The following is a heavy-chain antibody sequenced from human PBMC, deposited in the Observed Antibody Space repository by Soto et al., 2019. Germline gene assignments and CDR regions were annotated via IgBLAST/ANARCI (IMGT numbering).Heavy chain of an antibody. D-gene: IGHD5-18*01. J-gene: IGHJ6*02. V-gene: IGHV4-39*01. CDR3: ARQSIGGRTSRGYSYGHYYYYYYGMDV. CDR2: IYYSVST. CDR1: GGSISSSSYY. Sequence: SNTLSLTCTVSGGSISSSSYYWGWIRQPPGKGLEWIGSIYYSVSTYYNPSLKSRVTRSVDTSKNQFSLKLSSVTAADTAVYYCARQSIGGRTSRGYSYGHYYYYYYGMDVWGQGTTVTVSS.